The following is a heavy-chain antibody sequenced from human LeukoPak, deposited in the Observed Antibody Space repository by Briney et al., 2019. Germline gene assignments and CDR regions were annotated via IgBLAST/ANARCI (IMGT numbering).Heavy chain of an antibody. CDR1: GGSISSGGYY. Sequence: PSETLSLTCTVSGGSISSGGYYWSWIRQHPGKGLEWIGYIYYSGSTYYNPSLKSRVTISVDTSKNQFSLKLSSVTAADTAVYYCARGKYSSSPNDYWGQGTLVTVSS. CDR3: ARGKYSSSPNDY. D-gene: IGHD6-6*01. CDR2: IYYSGST. J-gene: IGHJ4*02. V-gene: IGHV4-31*03.